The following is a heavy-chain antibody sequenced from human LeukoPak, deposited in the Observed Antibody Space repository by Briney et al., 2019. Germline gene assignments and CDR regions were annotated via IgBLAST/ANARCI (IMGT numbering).Heavy chain of an antibody. Sequence: SETLSLTCTVSGGSISSYYWSWIRQPPGKGLEWIGYIYYSGSTNYNPSLKSRVTISVDTSKNQFSLKLSSVTAADTAVYYCAKATQNAFDIWGQGTMVTVSS. CDR2: IYYSGST. CDR3: AKATQNAFDI. J-gene: IGHJ3*02. V-gene: IGHV4-59*01. CDR1: GGSISSYY.